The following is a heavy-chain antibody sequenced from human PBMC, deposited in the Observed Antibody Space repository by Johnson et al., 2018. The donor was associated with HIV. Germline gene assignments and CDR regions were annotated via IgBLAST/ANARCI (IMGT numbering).Heavy chain of an antibody. D-gene: IGHD3-10*01. CDR3: AKDMVVRENGAFDI. J-gene: IGHJ3*02. Sequence: VQLVESGGGVVRPGGSLRLSCAASGFSFDEYGMSWVRQAPGKGLEWVSDINWNGGSTAYAASVKGRFIIARDNARNSLYLQMNSLRAEDTALYYCAKDMVVRENGAFDIWGQGTMVTVSS. CDR1: GFSFDEYG. CDR2: INWNGGST. V-gene: IGHV3-20*04.